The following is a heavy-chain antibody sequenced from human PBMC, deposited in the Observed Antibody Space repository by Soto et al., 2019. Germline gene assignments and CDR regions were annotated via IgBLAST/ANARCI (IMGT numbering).Heavy chain of an antibody. CDR2: IYAGTIT. V-gene: IGHV3-53*01. D-gene: IGHD3-22*01. CDR1: GITVSSYY. J-gene: IGHJ4*02. CDR3: ARIPYDNSGTIFDY. Sequence: PGGSLRLSCAVSGITVSSYYMSWVRQAAGKGLEWVSVIYAGTITYYADSVKDRFTIYRDNSKNTLNLEMNSLRVEDTAVYYCARIPYDNSGTIFDYWGQGTLVTVSS.